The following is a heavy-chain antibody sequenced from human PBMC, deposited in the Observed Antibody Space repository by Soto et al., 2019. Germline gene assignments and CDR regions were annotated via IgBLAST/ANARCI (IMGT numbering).Heavy chain of an antibody. V-gene: IGHV3-21*01. J-gene: IGHJ6*02. CDR2: ISSSSYI. Sequence: PGGSLRLSCAASGFTFSSYSMNWVRQAPGKGLEWVSSISSSSYIYYADSVKGRFTISRDNAKNSLYLQMNSLRAEDTAVYYCARDRDKLGPGSGMDVWGQGTTVTVSS. CDR1: GFTFSSYS. CDR3: ARDRDKLGPGSGMDV. D-gene: IGHD7-27*01.